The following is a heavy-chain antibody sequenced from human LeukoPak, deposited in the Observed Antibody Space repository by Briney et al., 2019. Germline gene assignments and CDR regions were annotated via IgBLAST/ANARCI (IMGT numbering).Heavy chain of an antibody. V-gene: IGHV3-23*01. D-gene: IGHD3-3*01. CDR3: AKDLESPHYDFWSGYYEVFDH. Sequence: GGSLRLSCAASGFTFNMYALTWVRQAPGKGLEWVSTVSGSGGSTYYADSVKGRFTISRDNSKNTLYLQMNSLRAEDTAVYYCAKDLESPHYDFWSGYYEVFDHWGQGTLVTVSS. J-gene: IGHJ4*02. CDR1: GFTFNMYA. CDR2: VSGSGGST.